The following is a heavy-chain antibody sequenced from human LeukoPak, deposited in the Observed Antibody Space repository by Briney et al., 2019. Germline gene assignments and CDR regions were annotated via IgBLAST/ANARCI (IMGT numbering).Heavy chain of an antibody. CDR1: GGSISSSSYY. D-gene: IGHD3-10*01. V-gene: IGHV4-39*07. Sequence: PSETLSLTCTVSGGSISSSSYYWGWIRQPPGKGLEWIGSIYYSGSTNYNPSLKSRVTISVDTSKNQFSLKLSSVTAADTAVYYCARSGMTMVRGVISNWFDPWGQGTLVTVSS. CDR2: IYYSGST. J-gene: IGHJ5*02. CDR3: ARSGMTMVRGVISNWFDP.